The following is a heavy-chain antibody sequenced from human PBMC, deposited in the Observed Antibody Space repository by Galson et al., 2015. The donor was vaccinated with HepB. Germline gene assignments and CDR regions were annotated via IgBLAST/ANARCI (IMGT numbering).Heavy chain of an antibody. V-gene: IGHV3-15*01. CDR2: IKSKTGGGKT. CDR3: TTGPLSYDYVWGSYRPFDY. Sequence: SLRLSCAASGFIFSKAWMSWVRQAPGKGLEWVGRIKSKTGGGKTDYAAPVKGRFTISRDDSKNTLYLQMNSLKTEDTAVYYCTTGPLSYDYVWGSYRPFDYWGQGALVTVSS. D-gene: IGHD3-16*02. J-gene: IGHJ4*02. CDR1: GFIFSKAW.